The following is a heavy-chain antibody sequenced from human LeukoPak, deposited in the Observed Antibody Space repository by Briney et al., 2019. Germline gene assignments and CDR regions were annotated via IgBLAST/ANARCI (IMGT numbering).Heavy chain of an antibody. D-gene: IGHD2-21*02. CDR2: ISYDGSNK. CDR3: ASTCGSDCSFFDY. J-gene: IGHJ4*02. Sequence: PGRSLRLSCAASGFTFSSYAMHWVRQAPGKGLEWVAVISYDGSNKYYADSVKGRFTTSRDNSKNTLYLQMNSLRAEDTAVYYCASTCGSDCSFFDYWGQGTLVTVSS. CDR1: GFTFSSYA. V-gene: IGHV3-30*04.